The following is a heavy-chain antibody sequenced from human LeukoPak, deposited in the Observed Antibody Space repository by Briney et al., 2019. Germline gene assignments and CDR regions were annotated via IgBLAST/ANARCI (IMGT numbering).Heavy chain of an antibody. Sequence: GESLKISCAASGFIFSTYSMNWVRQAPGKGLEWVSSITSRNAYIYYADSVKGRFTISRDDAKNSLYLQMNSLRAEDTAVYYCASGGGIYWGQGTLVTVSS. J-gene: IGHJ4*02. D-gene: IGHD2-15*01. CDR3: ASGGGIY. CDR1: GFIFSTYS. CDR2: ITSRNAYI. V-gene: IGHV3-21*04.